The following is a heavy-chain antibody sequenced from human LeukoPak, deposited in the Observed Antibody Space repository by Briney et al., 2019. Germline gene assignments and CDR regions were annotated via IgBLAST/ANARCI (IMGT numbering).Heavy chain of an antibody. CDR3: ARGPRSSSSGCNGSWCDP. CDR1: GYTFSSYG. V-gene: IGHV1-18*01. CDR2: ISPYNGNT. D-gene: IGHD6-19*01. J-gene: IGHJ5*02. Sequence: ASVKVSCKASGYTFSSYGISWVRQAPGQGLEWMGWISPYNGNTNYAQKLQGRVTMTTDTSTSTAYMELRSLRSDDTAVYYCARGPRSSSSGCNGSWCDPWGQGTLVTVSS.